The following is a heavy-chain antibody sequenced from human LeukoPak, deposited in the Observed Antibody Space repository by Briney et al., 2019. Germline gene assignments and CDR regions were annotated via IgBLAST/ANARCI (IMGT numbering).Heavy chain of an antibody. CDR1: GFTFSSYG. D-gene: IGHD6-13*01. Sequence: PGGSLRPSCAASGFTFSSYGMHWVRQAPGKGLEWVAVISYDGSNKYYADSVKGRFTISRDNSKNTLYLQMNSLRAEDTAVYYCAKGPGSSSWYYYFDYWGQGTLVTVSS. V-gene: IGHV3-30*18. CDR2: ISYDGSNK. CDR3: AKGPGSSSWYYYFDY. J-gene: IGHJ4*02.